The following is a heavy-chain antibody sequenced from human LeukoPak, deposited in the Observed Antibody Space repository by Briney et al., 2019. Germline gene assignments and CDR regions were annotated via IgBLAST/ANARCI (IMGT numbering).Heavy chain of an antibody. J-gene: IGHJ3*02. D-gene: IGHD3-10*01. CDR3: ARVARTHNPVDYGSGSRAFDI. Sequence: SETLSLTCTVSGGSISSSSYYWGWIRQPPGKGLEWIGYIYYSGSTNYNPSLKSRVTISVDTSKNQFSLKLSSVTAADTAVYYCARVARTHNPVDYGSGSRAFDIWGQGTMVTVSS. V-gene: IGHV4-61*05. CDR2: IYYSGST. CDR1: GGSISSSSYY.